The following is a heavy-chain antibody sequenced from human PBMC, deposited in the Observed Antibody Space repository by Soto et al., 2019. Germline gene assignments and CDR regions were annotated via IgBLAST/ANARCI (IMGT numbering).Heavy chain of an antibody. Sequence: SETLSLTCAVYGESFSGHIWTWIRQTPGKGLQWIGQINHSGSASYNPSLKSRVTISVHTSNSQFSLELSSVTAADTAVYYCARTVAVAGAYWYFDLWGRGTLVTVSS. CDR2: INHSGSA. CDR3: ARTVAVAGAYWYFDL. J-gene: IGHJ2*01. V-gene: IGHV4-34*01. D-gene: IGHD6-19*01. CDR1: GESFSGHI.